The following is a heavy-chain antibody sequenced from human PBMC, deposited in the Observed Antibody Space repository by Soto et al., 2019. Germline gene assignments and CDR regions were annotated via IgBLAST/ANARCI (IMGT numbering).Heavy chain of an antibody. V-gene: IGHV4-59*01. Sequence: PSETLSLTCTVSCGSISSYYWSWIRQPPGKGLEWIGYIYYSGSTNYNPSLKSRVTISVDTSKNQFSLKLSSVTAADTAVYYCARGMSGSWYPVNWFDPWGQGTLVTVS. J-gene: IGHJ5*02. CDR1: CGSISSYY. CDR3: ARGMSGSWYPVNWFDP. CDR2: IYYSGST. D-gene: IGHD6-13*01.